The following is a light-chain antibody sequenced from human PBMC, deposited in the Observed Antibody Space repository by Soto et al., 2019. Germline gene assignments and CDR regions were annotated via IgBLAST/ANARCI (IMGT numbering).Light chain of an antibody. Sequence: EIVMTQSPATLSVSPGERATLSCRASQRVSRNLAWYQQKPGQAPRLLIYDASTRATGIPDRFSGSGSGTDFTLTISRLEPEDFAVYYCQQYGSSPTFGQGTKVDI. J-gene: IGKJ1*01. CDR1: QRVSRN. V-gene: IGKV3-20*01. CDR2: DAS. CDR3: QQYGSSPT.